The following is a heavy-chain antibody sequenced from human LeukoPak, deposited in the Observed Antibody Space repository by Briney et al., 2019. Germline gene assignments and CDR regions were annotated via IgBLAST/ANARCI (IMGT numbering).Heavy chain of an antibody. CDR2: INPNSGGT. CDR3: ARDLSPIAAAGHSYCYYYGMDV. D-gene: IGHD6-13*01. V-gene: IGHV1-2*02. Sequence: ASVKVSFKASGYTFTGYYMHWVRQAPGQGLEWMGWINPNSGGTNYAQKFQGRVTMTRDTSISTAYMELSRLRSDDTAVYYCARDLSPIAAAGHSYCYYYGMDVWGQGTTVTVSS. J-gene: IGHJ6*02. CDR1: GYTFTGYY.